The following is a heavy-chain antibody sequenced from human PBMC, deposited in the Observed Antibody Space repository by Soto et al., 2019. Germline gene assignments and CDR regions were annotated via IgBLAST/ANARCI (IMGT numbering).Heavy chain of an antibody. CDR1: GFSFGDYW. Sequence: EVQLVESGGALVQRGGSLRLSCAASGFSFGDYWMSWVRQAPGKGLEWVAHMKKDGSEKYYVDSVKGRFSVSRDNSKNLLYLQMDSLRAEDTAVYYCAKLGSGYYTGLYFDYWGQGTLVTVSS. D-gene: IGHD3-3*01. V-gene: IGHV3-7*03. CDR2: MKKDGSEK. CDR3: AKLGSGYYTGLYFDY. J-gene: IGHJ4*02.